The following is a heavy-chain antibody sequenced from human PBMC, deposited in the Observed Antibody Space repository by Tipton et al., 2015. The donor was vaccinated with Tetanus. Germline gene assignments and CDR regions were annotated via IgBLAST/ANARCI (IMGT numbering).Heavy chain of an antibody. D-gene: IGHD2-2*01. J-gene: IGHJ4*02. V-gene: IGHV4-39*02. CDR3: AEGRRFCSSNSCHEYYFDS. CDR1: GGSISNSEYY. CDR2: VFDSGTS. Sequence: TLSLTCSLSGGSISNSEYYWAWIRQPPGKGLEWIGSVFDSGTSYYNPSLKSRVTISVYTSKNHFSLRLSSVTAAETAVYYCAEGRRFCSSNSCHEYYFDSWGRGTLVTVSS.